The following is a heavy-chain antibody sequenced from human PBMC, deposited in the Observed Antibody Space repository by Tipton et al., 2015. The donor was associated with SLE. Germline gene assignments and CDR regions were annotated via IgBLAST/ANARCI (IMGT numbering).Heavy chain of an antibody. CDR1: GFIFNIYE. D-gene: IGHD5-18*01. Sequence: SLRLSCAASGFIFNIYEMNWVRQAPGKGLEWISYISSSDSTIYYADSVKGRFTISRDNAKNSLYLQMNSLRAEDTAVYYCAGGRDTAMVPGAFDIWGQGTMVTVSS. CDR3: AGGRDTAMVPGAFDI. J-gene: IGHJ3*02. V-gene: IGHV3-48*03. CDR2: ISSSDSTI.